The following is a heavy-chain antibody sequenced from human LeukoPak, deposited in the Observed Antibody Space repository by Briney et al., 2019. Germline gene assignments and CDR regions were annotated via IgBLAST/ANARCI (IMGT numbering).Heavy chain of an antibody. CDR3: AKETGWDIVVVVAATQVGGYFDY. J-gene: IGHJ4*02. D-gene: IGHD2-15*01. CDR2: ISGSGGST. CDR1: GFTFNSYA. Sequence: GGSLRLSCAASGFTFNSYAMNWVRQAPGKGLEWVSVISGSGGSTYHADSVKGRFTISRDNSKSTLYLQMDSLRAEDTAIYFCAKETGWDIVVVVAATQVGGYFDYWGQGTLVTVSS. V-gene: IGHV3-23*01.